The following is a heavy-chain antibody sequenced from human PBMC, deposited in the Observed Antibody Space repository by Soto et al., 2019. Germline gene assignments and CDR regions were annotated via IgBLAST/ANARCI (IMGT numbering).Heavy chain of an antibody. J-gene: IGHJ4*02. CDR1: GYTFSDYY. CDR2: INANSGGT. V-gene: IGHV1-2*02. CDR3: ARLQIEVAGTN. Sequence: ASVKVSCKASGYTFSDYYMHWVRQAPGQGLEWMGWINANSGGTTYAQKFQGRVTMTRDTSISAAYMELSRLSSDDTAIYYCARLQIEVAGTNWGQGTLVTVSS. D-gene: IGHD6-19*01.